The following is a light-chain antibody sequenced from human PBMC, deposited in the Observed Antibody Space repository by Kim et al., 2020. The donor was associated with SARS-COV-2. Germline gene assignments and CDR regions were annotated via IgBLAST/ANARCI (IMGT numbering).Light chain of an antibody. V-gene: IGLV3-1*01. CDR1: ELGDRY. CDR3: QTWDSRTAV. CDR2: QDT. J-gene: IGLJ2*01. Sequence: SYELTQPPSVSVSPGQTASITCSGDELGDRYVFWYQHKPGQSPLLVIYQDTQRPSRIPERFSGSNSGNTATLTISETQAMDEADYYCQTWDSRTAVFGGGTKLTVL.